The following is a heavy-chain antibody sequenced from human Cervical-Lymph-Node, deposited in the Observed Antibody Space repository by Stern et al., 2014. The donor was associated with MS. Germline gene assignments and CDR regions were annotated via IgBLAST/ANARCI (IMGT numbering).Heavy chain of an antibody. J-gene: IGHJ4*02. D-gene: IGHD4-17*01. CDR2: IHHSGNT. Sequence: QVQLVQSGPGLVKPSQTLSLPCTVSGGSISSGGYYLSWFRQPPGKGLEWIGYIHHSGNTYYNPSLKSRLTISVDTSKNQFSLKLSPVTAADTAVYYCARDSGALTTVTTGSIDYWGQGTLVTVSS. CDR1: GGSISSGGYY. CDR3: ARDSGALTTVTTGSIDY. V-gene: IGHV4-31*03.